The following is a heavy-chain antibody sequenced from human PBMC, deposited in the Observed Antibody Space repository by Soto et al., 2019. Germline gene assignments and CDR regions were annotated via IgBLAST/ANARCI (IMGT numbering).Heavy chain of an antibody. CDR2: ISAYNGNT. CDR1: GYTFTSYG. CDR3: XRDPDIVVVPAARPLGAFDI. V-gene: IGHV1-18*01. J-gene: IGHJ3*02. D-gene: IGHD2-2*01. Sequence: QVQLVQSGAEVKKPGASVKVSCKASGYTFTSYGISWVRQAPGQGLEWMGWISAYNGNTNYAQKLQGRVTMXTDTSTXXXXXXXXXXXXXXXXXXXXXRDPDIVVVPAARPLGAFDIWGQGTMVTVSS.